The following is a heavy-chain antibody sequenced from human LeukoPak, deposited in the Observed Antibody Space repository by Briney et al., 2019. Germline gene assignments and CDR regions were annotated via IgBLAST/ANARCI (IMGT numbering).Heavy chain of an antibody. Sequence: LKISSRAFAYSFTSYWIGWGRQMHRTGLEWMWIIYPVDSDTRYSPSFQGQVTISADKSISTAYLQWSSLKASDTAMYYCARLVIAVAGTRGFDYWGQGTLVTVSS. V-gene: IGHV5-51*01. J-gene: IGHJ4*02. CDR2: IYPVDSDT. CDR1: AYSFTSYW. CDR3: ARLVIAVAGTRGFDY. D-gene: IGHD6-19*01.